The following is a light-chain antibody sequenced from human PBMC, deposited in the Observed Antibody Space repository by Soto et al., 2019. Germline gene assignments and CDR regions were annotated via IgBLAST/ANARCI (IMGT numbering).Light chain of an antibody. Sequence: EIVLTRSPGTLSLSPGERATLSCKASQSVSSSYLAWYQQKPGQAPRLLIYGASSRAAGIPDRFSGSGSGTGFTLTISRLEPEDFAVYYCQQYDYSPPYTFGPGTKVDVK. CDR2: GAS. CDR3: QQYDYSPPYT. J-gene: IGKJ3*01. V-gene: IGKV3-20*01. CDR1: QSVSSSY.